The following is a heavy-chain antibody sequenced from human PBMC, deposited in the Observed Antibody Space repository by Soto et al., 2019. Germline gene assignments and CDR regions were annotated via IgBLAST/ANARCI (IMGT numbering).Heavy chain of an antibody. Sequence: QVQLVESGGGVVQPGRSLRLSCAASGFTFSSYGMHWVRQAPGKGLEWVAVISYDGSNKYYADSVKGRFTISRDNSKNTLYLQMNSLRAEDTAVYYCAKLIDTPRGGIAVAGMGFSFNFDYWGQGTLVTVSS. CDR2: ISYDGSNK. CDR3: AKLIDTPRGGIAVAGMGFSFNFDY. CDR1: GFTFSSYG. J-gene: IGHJ4*02. V-gene: IGHV3-30*18. D-gene: IGHD6-19*01.